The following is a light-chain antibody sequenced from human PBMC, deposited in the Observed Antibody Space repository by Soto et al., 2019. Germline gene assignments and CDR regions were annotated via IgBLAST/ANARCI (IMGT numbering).Light chain of an antibody. CDR3: LLSYNGPYV. CDR1: TGAVTNGHY. CDR2: DTT. Sequence: VVTQEPSLTVSPGGTVTLTCGSSTGAVTNGHYPYWFQQKPGQAPRTLIYDTTNRHSWTPARFSGSLLGGKAALTLSGAQPEDEAEYYCLLSYNGPYVFGTGTNVTVL. J-gene: IGLJ1*01. V-gene: IGLV7-46*01.